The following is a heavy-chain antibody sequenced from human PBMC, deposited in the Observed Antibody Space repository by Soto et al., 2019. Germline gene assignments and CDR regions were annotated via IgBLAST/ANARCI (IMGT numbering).Heavy chain of an antibody. Sequence: GESLQISCKGSGYSFTSYWIGWVRQMPVKGLEWMGIIYPGDSDTRYSPSFQGQVTISADKSISTAYLQWSSLKASDTAMYYCARQAHEYYLLIRRPPGSFDIPCQATM. V-gene: IGHV5-51*01. CDR1: GYSFTSYW. CDR2: IYPGDSDT. J-gene: IGHJ3*02. D-gene: IGHD3-16*01. CDR3: ARQAHEYYLLIRRPPGSFDI.